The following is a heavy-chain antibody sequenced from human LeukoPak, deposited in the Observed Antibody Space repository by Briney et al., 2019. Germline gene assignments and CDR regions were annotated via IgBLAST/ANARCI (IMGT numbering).Heavy chain of an antibody. Sequence: RASVKVSCKASGYTFTSYDINWVRQATGQGLEWMGWMNPNSGNTGYAQKFQGRVTMTRNTSISTAYMELSSLRSEDTAVYYCARDHGSGWYYDVDYYGMDVWGQGTTVTVSS. V-gene: IGHV1-8*01. CDR3: ARDHGSGWYYDVDYYGMDV. CDR2: MNPNSGNT. CDR1: GYTFTSYD. D-gene: IGHD6-19*01. J-gene: IGHJ6*02.